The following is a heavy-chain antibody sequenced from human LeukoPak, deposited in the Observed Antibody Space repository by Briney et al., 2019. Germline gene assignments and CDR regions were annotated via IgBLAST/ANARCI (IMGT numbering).Heavy chain of an antibody. CDR1: GFTFSSYG. Sequence: GGSLRLSCAASGFTFSSYGMHWVRQAPGKGLEWVAFIRYDGSNKYYADSVKGRFTISRDNAKNSLYLQMNSLRAEDTAVYYCARLVYMDVWGKGTTVTVSS. D-gene: IGHD2-21*01. CDR3: ARLVYMDV. V-gene: IGHV3-30*02. CDR2: IRYDGSNK. J-gene: IGHJ6*03.